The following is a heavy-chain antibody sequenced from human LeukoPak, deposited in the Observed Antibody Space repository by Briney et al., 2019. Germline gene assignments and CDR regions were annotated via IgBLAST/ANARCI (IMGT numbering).Heavy chain of an antibody. J-gene: IGHJ4*02. CDR1: GFTFSSYA. V-gene: IGHV3-30-3*01. CDR3: ARVRAAGPYFDY. Sequence: GGSLRLSCAASGFTFSSYAMHWVRQAPGKGLEWVAVISYDGSNKYYADSVKGRFTISRDNSKNTLYLQMNSLRAEDTAVYYCARVRAAGPYFDYWGQGTLVTVSS. D-gene: IGHD6-13*01. CDR2: ISYDGSNK.